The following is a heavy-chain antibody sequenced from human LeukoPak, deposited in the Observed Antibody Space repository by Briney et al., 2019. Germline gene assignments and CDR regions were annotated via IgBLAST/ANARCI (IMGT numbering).Heavy chain of an antibody. CDR3: ARGHSGQYITIFGVVIFNWFDP. CDR2: INHSGST. D-gene: IGHD3-3*01. Sequence: SETLSLTCAVYGGSFSGYYWSWIRQPPGKGLEWIGEINHSGSTNYNPSLKSRVTISVDTSKSQFSLKLSSVTAADTAVYYCARGHSGQYITIFGVVIFNWFDPWGQGTLVTVSS. V-gene: IGHV4-34*01. CDR1: GGSFSGYY. J-gene: IGHJ5*02.